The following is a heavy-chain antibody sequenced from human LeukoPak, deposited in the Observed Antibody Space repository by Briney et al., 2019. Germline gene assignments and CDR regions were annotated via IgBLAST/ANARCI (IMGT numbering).Heavy chain of an antibody. Sequence: PGGSLRLSCAASGFTFSSYAMHWVRQAPGKGLEWVAVISYDGSNKYYADSVKGRFIISRDNSKNTLYPQMNSLRAEDTAVYYCARELGSWYVDYWGQGTLVTVSS. J-gene: IGHJ4*02. CDR1: GFTFSSYA. V-gene: IGHV3-30*04. CDR3: ARELGSWYVDY. CDR2: ISYDGSNK. D-gene: IGHD6-13*01.